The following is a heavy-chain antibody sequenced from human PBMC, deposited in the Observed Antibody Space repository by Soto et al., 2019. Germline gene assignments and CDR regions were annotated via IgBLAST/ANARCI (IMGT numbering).Heavy chain of an antibody. V-gene: IGHV1-69*13. CDR2: IIPIFGTA. Sequence: SVEVTWKSCGGTISSYARSSVRQEPVQGLEWMGGIIPIFGTANYAQKFQGRVTITADESTSTAYMELSSLRSEDTAVYYCARVTLPDVLRAPLDYWGQGTLVTVSS. CDR1: GGTISSYA. CDR3: ARVTLPDVLRAPLDY. D-gene: IGHD3-3*01. J-gene: IGHJ4*02.